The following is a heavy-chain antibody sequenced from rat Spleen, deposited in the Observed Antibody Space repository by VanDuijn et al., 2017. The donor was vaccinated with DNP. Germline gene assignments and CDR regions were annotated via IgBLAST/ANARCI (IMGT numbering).Heavy chain of an antibody. V-gene: IGHV5-58*01. CDR1: GFTFSSYW. D-gene: IGHD5-1*01. Sequence: EVQLVETGGGLVQPGRSLKLSCVASGFTFSSYWMFWVRQAPGKGLEWVASISTSGGSTYYRDSVKGRFTVSRDNAKSTLYLQMDSLRSEDTATYYCARRPMGAMDAWGQGTSVTVSS. J-gene: IGHJ4*01. CDR3: ARRPMGAMDA. CDR2: ISTSGGST.